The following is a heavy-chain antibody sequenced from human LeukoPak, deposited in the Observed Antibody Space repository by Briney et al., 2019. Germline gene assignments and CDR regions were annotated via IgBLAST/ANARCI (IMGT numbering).Heavy chain of an antibody. CDR3: ARDRLTTVTRYYGMDV. D-gene: IGHD4-17*01. V-gene: IGHV4-61*01. Sequence: PSETLSLTCTASGGSVSSSSYYWSWIRQPPGKGLDRIGYIYYSGSTNYNPSLKSRVTISVDTSKNQFSLKLSSVTAADTAMYYGARDRLTTVTRYYGMDVWGKGTTVTVSS. J-gene: IGHJ6*04. CDR2: IYYSGST. CDR1: GGSVSSSSYY.